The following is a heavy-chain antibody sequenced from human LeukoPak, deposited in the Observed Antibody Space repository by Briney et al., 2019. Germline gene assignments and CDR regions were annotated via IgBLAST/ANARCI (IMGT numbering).Heavy chain of an antibody. CDR1: GFTFSSYG. V-gene: IGHV3-33*01. CDR3: AREAGYSYASSYFDY. D-gene: IGHD5-18*01. CDR2: IWYDGSNK. Sequence: GRSLRLSCAASGFTFSSYGMHWVRKAPGKGLEWVAVIWYDGSNKYYADSVKGRFTISRDNSKNTLYLQMNSLRAEDTAVYYCAREAGYSYASSYFDYWGQGTLVTVSS. J-gene: IGHJ4*02.